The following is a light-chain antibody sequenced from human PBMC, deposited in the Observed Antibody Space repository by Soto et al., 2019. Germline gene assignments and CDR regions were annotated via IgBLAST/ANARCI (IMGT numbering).Light chain of an antibody. CDR1: QSVSSSY. J-gene: IGKJ5*01. V-gene: IGKV3-20*01. Sequence: EIVLTQSPGTLSLSPGERATLSCRASQSVSSSYLAWYQQKPGQAPRLLIYGASSRATGIPDRFSGSGSGIDFTLTISRLEPEDFGVYYCQQYGSSPPITFGQGTRLESK. CDR2: GAS. CDR3: QQYGSSPPIT.